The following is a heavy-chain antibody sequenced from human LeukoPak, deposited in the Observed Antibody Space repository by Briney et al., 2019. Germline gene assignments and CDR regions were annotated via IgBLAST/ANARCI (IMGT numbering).Heavy chain of an antibody. CDR1: GYAFTSYA. Sequence: ASVKVSCKASGYAFTSYAMHWVRQAPGQRLEWMGWINAGNGNTKYSQKFQGRVTITRDTSASTAYMELSSLRSEDTAVYYCAREHCSGGSCYDSFDYWGQGTLVTVSS. CDR2: INAGNGNT. D-gene: IGHD2-15*01. V-gene: IGHV1-3*01. CDR3: AREHCSGGSCYDSFDY. J-gene: IGHJ4*02.